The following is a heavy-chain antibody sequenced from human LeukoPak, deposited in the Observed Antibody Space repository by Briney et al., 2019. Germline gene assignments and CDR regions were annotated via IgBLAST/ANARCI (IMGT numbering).Heavy chain of an antibody. CDR2: INSDGSST. CDR1: GFTLSRHW. V-gene: IGHV3-74*01. Sequence: GGSLRLSGAASGFTLSRHWMHWVRQAPGKGLVWVSRINSDGSSTSYADSVKGRFTTSRDNAENTLYLQMNSPRAEDTAVYYCARVSMTYPAIDNWGQGTLVTVSS. CDR3: ARVSMTYPAIDN. J-gene: IGHJ4*02. D-gene: IGHD2-2*01.